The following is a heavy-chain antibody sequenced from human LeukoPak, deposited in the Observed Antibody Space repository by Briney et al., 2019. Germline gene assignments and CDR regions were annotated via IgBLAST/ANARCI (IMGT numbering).Heavy chain of an antibody. Sequence: SETLSLTCTVSGGSISSSSYYWGWIRQPPGTGLEWIGSIYYSGSTYYNPSLKSRVTISVDTSKNQFSLKLSSVTAADTAVYYCARGGVATIFPFDYWGQGTLVTVSS. CDR3: ARGGVATIFPFDY. V-gene: IGHV4-39*01. D-gene: IGHD5-12*01. CDR2: IYYSGST. J-gene: IGHJ4*02. CDR1: GGSISSSSYY.